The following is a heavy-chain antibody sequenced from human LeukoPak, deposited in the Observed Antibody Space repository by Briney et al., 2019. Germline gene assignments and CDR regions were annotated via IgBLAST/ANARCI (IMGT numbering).Heavy chain of an antibody. V-gene: IGHV4-59*01. J-gene: IGHJ6*02. CDR1: GGSISSYN. D-gene: IGHD2-15*01. CDR2: IYYSGST. Sequence: SETLSLTCTVSGGSISSYNWSWIRQPPGKGLEWIGYIYYSGSTNYNPSLKSRVTISVDTSKNQFSLKLSSVTAADTAVYYCARWVAATAGMDVWGQGTTVTVSS. CDR3: ARWVAATAGMDV.